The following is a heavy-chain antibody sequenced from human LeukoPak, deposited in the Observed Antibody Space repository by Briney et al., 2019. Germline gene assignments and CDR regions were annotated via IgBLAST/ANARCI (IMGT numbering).Heavy chain of an antibody. CDR1: GGTFSSYA. J-gene: IGHJ6*03. CDR2: INPHSGDT. D-gene: IGHD6-13*01. V-gene: IGHV1-2*02. Sequence: ASVKVSCKASGGTFSSYAISWVRQAPGQGLEWMGWINPHSGDTNYAQKFQGRVTMTRDTSISTAYMELSRLRSDDTAVYYCAAAGPSDYDYYMDVWGKGTTVTISS. CDR3: AAAGPSDYDYYMDV.